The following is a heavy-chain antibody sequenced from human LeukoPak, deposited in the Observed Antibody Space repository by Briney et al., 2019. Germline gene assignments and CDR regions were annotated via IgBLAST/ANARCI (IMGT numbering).Heavy chain of an antibody. D-gene: IGHD6-13*01. J-gene: IGHJ3*02. CDR3: ARDSFNVAAAGTFAFDI. V-gene: IGHV3-74*01. CDR2: INTDGSST. Sequence: GGSLRLSCAASGFTFSSYWMHWVRQAPGKGLVWVSRINTDGSSTSYADSVKGRFTISRDNAKNTLYLQMNSLRAEDTAVYYCARDSFNVAAAGTFAFDIWGQGTMVTVSS. CDR1: GFTFSSYW.